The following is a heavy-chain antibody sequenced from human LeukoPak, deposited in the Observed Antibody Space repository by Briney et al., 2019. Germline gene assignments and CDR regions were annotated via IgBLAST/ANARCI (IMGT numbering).Heavy chain of an antibody. V-gene: IGHV1-2*02. J-gene: IGHJ5*02. Sequence: ASVKVSCKASGYTFTGYYMHWVRQAPGQGLEWMGWINPNSGGTNYAQKFQGRVTMTRDTSISTAYMELSRLRSDDTAVYYCARDDHSPNYYDSSGRNWFDPWGQGTLVTVSS. CDR2: INPNSGGT. D-gene: IGHD3-22*01. CDR1: GYTFTGYY. CDR3: ARDDHSPNYYDSSGRNWFDP.